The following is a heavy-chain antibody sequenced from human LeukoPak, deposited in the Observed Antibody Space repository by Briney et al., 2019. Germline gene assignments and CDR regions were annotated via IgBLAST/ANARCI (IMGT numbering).Heavy chain of an antibody. CDR2: IIPIFGTA. CDR3: ALVGRWGAFDI. J-gene: IGHJ3*02. CDR1: GGTFSSYA. V-gene: IGHV1-69*13. Sequence: GASVKVSCKASGGTFSSYAISWVRQAPGQGLEWMGGIIPIFGTANYAQKFQGRVTITADESTSTAYMELSSLRSEDTAVYYCALVGRWGAFDIWGQGTMVTVSS. D-gene: IGHD4-23*01.